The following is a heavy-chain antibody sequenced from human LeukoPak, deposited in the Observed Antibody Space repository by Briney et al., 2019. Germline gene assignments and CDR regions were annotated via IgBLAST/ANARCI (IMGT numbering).Heavy chain of an antibody. CDR2: ISYDGSNK. J-gene: IGHJ3*02. CDR3: AKGVFMVRGIIGDAFDI. CDR1: GFTFSSYG. Sequence: PGGSLRLSCAASGFTFSSYGMHWVRQAPGKGLEWVAAISYDGSNKYYADSVKGRFTISRDNSKNTLYLQMNSLRAEDTAVYYCAKGVFMVRGIIGDAFDIWGQGTMVTVSS. D-gene: IGHD3-10*01. V-gene: IGHV3-30*18.